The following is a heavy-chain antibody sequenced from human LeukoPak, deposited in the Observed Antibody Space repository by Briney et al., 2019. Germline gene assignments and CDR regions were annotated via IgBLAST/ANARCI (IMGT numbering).Heavy chain of an antibody. CDR3: ARRSEFDNTHYHYFDY. CDR2: IHYSGST. J-gene: IGHJ4*02. D-gene: IGHD2-15*01. Sequence: SQTLSLTCTVSGGSISSGDYYWSWIRQPPGKGLEWMGYIHYSGSTYYNPSLKSRVAIFVDTSKNQFSLILHSVAAADTAVYYCARRSEFDNTHYHYFDYWGQGALVTVSS. CDR1: GGSISSGDYY. V-gene: IGHV4-30-4*01.